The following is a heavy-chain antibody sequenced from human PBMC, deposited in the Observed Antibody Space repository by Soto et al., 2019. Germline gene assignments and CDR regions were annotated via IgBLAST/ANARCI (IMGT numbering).Heavy chain of an antibody. D-gene: IGHD6-19*01. Sequence: SETLSLTCAVYGGSFSGYYWSWIRQPPGKGLEWIGEINHSGSTNYNPSLKSRVTISVDTSKNQFSLKLSSVTAADTAVYYCARGLGSGWNYYYYYMDVWGKGTSVPVSS. CDR3: ARGLGSGWNYYYYYMDV. CDR2: INHSGST. V-gene: IGHV4-34*01. CDR1: GGSFSGYY. J-gene: IGHJ6*03.